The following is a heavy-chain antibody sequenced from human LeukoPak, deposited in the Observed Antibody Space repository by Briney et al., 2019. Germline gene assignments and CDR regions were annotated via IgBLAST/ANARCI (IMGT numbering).Heavy chain of an antibody. CDR1: GYTFSSYW. D-gene: IGHD3-3*01. Sequence: GESLKISCKGSGYTFSSYWIGWVRQMPGKGLEWMGIIYPGDSDTRYSPSLQGQVTISADTSIGTAYLQWSSLKASDTAIYYCARQNDFRLDYWGQGTLVTVSS. CDR3: ARQNDFRLDY. CDR2: IYPGDSDT. J-gene: IGHJ4*02. V-gene: IGHV5-51*01.